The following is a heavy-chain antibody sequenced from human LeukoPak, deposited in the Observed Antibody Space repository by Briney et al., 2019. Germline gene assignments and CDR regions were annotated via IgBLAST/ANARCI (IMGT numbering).Heavy chain of an antibody. CDR3: ATDPKVRGVIIPPTGYYYGMDV. CDR1: GYTLTELS. D-gene: IGHD3-10*01. V-gene: IGHV1-24*01. J-gene: IGHJ6*02. Sequence: ASVKVSCKVSGYTLTELSMHWVRQAPGKGLEWMGGFDPEDGETIYAQKFQGRVTMTEDTSTDTAYMELSSLRSEDTAVYYCATDPKVRGVIIPPTGYYYGMDVWGQGTLVTVSS. CDR2: FDPEDGET.